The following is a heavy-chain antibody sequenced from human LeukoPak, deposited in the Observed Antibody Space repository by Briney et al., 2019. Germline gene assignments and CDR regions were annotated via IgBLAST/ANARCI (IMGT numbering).Heavy chain of an antibody. Sequence: GSLRLSCAASGFTFNSYAMSWVRQAPGKGLEWIGSIYHSGSTYYNPSLKSRVTISVDTSKNQFSLKLSSVTAADTAVYYCARDQRIGYSSGWYNWYFDLWGRGTLVTVSS. CDR1: GFTFNSYA. D-gene: IGHD6-19*01. CDR2: IYHSGST. V-gene: IGHV4-38-2*02. J-gene: IGHJ2*01. CDR3: ARDQRIGYSSGWYNWYFDL.